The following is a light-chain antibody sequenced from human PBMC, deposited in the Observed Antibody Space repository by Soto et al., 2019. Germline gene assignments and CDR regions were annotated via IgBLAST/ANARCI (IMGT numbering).Light chain of an antibody. CDR2: SDN. CDR3: APWDDSLNGWV. CDR1: SSNIGSNT. J-gene: IGLJ3*02. V-gene: IGLV1-44*01. Sequence: QSVLTQPPSASGTPGQRVTISCSGSSSNIGSNTVNWYQNLPGTAPKLLISSDNQRPSGVPDRFSGSKSGTSASLAISGLQSEDEADYYCAPWDDSLNGWVFGGGTKVTVL.